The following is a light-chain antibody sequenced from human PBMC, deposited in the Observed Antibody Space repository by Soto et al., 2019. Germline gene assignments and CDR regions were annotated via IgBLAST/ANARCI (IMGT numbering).Light chain of an antibody. V-gene: IGLV2-8*01. CDR2: EVS. CDR1: SSDVGGYKY. J-gene: IGLJ2*01. Sequence: QSVLTQPPSASGSPGQSVTISCTGTSSDVGGYKYVSWYQQHPGKAPKVMIYEVSKRPSGVPDRFSGSKSGNTASLTVSGLHADDEADYYCSSYAGSNNVVFGGGTKVTVL. CDR3: SSYAGSNNVV.